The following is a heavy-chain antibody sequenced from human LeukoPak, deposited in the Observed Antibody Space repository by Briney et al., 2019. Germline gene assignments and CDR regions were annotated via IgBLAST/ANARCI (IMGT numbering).Heavy chain of an antibody. CDR3: ARGASGIAAAGEGYWFDP. V-gene: IGHV1-69*01. J-gene: IGHJ5*02. CDR2: IIPIFGTA. D-gene: IGHD6-13*01. CDR1: GGTFSSYA. Sequence: GSSVNVSCKASGGTFSSYAISWVRQAPGQGLEWMGGIIPIFGTANYAQKFQGRVTITADESTSTAYMELSSLRSEDTAVYYCARGASGIAAAGEGYWFDPWGQGTLVTVSS.